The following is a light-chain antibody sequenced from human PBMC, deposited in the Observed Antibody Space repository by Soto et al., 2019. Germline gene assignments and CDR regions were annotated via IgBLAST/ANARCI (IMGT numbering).Light chain of an antibody. CDR1: QSVSSY. J-gene: IGKJ2*01. CDR3: QQHSNSPYT. Sequence: EIVLTQSPATLSLSPGERATLSCRASQSVSSYLAWYQQKPGQAPRLLIYDASNRATGIPARFSGSGSGTDFTLTISSLEPEDFAVYYCQQHSNSPYTFGQGTKLEIK. CDR2: DAS. V-gene: IGKV3-11*01.